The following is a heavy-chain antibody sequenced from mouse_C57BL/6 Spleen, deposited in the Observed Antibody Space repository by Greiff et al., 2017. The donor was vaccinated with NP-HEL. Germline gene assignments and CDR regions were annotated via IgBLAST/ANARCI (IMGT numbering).Heavy chain of an antibody. D-gene: IGHD3-3*01. V-gene: IGHV2-6*01. CDR1: GFSLTSYG. J-gene: IGHJ3*01. CDR2: IWGVGST. Sequence: VKLMESGPGLVAPSQSLSITCTVSGFSLTSYGVDWVRQSPGKGLEWLGVIWGVGSTNYNSALKSRLSISKDNSKSQVFLKMNSLQTDDTAMYYCASGAGSRVFAYWGQGTLVTVSA. CDR3: ASGAGSRVFAY.